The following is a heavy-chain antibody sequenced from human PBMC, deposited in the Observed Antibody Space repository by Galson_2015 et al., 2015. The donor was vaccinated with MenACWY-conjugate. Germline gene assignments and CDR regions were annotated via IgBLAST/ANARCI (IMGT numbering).Heavy chain of an antibody. CDR2: MNPNSGNT. CDR1: GYTFTFHA. V-gene: IGHV1-8*01. J-gene: IGHJ4*02. CDR3: ASLSGGHFAI. D-gene: IGHD3-10*01. Sequence: SLKVSCEASGYTFTFHAMSWVRQGAGQGLECLGWMNPNSGNTGYAQTVQGRVTITRNTSMTTTYLELSSLNSEATAVDYCASLSGGHFAIWGQGTLVTVSS.